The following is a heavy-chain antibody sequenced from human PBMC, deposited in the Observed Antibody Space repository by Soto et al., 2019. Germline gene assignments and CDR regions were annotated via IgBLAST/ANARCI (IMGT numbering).Heavy chain of an antibody. CDR1: GFSLSTSGVG. V-gene: IGHV2-5*02. J-gene: IGHJ3*02. Sequence: SGPTLVNPTQTLTLTCTFSGFSLSTSGVGVGWIRQPPGKALEWLALIYWDDDKRYSPSLKSRLTITKDTSKNQVVLTMTNMDPVDTATYYCAHRHEEFLEWLSELTIDAFDIWGQGTMVTVSS. D-gene: IGHD3-3*01. CDR3: AHRHEEFLEWLSELTIDAFDI. CDR2: IYWDDDK.